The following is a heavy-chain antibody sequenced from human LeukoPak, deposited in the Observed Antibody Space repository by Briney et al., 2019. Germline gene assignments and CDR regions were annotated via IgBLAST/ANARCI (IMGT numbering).Heavy chain of an antibody. CDR1: GGSISSSSYY. CDR3: ARRYYGSSGFDAFDI. D-gene: IGHD3-22*01. V-gene: IGHV4-39*01. CDR2: IYYSGST. J-gene: IGHJ3*02. Sequence: SETLSLTCTVSGGSISSSSYYWGWIRQPPGKGLEWIGSIYYSGSTYYNPSLKSRVTISVDTSKNQFSLKLSSVTAADTAVYYCARRYYGSSGFDAFDIWGQGTMVTVSS.